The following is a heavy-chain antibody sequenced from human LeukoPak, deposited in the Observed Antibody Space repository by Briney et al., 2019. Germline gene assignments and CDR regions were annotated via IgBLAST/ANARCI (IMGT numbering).Heavy chain of an antibody. D-gene: IGHD2-2*01. V-gene: IGHV3-53*01. CDR1: GFTIKTSY. J-gene: IGHJ4*02. CDR2: IYSNGNT. CDR3: VRTSPIDY. Sequence: GGSLRLSCAASGFTIKTSYMTWVRQAPGKGLEWVSVIYSNGNTYYADSVKGRFTISRDNSKNTLYLRITSLRVEDAAMYYCVRTSPIDYWGQGTLVSVSS.